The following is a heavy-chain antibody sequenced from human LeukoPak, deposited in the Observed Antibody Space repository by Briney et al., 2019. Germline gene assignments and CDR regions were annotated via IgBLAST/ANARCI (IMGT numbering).Heavy chain of an antibody. CDR1: GGSFSGYY. J-gene: IGHJ4*02. Sequence: SGTLSLTCAVYGGSFSGYYWSWIRQPPGKGLEWIGEINHSGSTNYNPSLKSRVTISVDTSKNQFSLKLSSVTAADTAVYYCARWGKYRLFTAVPNARTQQLYYFDYWGQGTLVTVSS. V-gene: IGHV4-34*01. CDR2: INHSGST. D-gene: IGHD4-23*01. CDR3: ARWGKYRLFTAVPNARTQQLYYFDY.